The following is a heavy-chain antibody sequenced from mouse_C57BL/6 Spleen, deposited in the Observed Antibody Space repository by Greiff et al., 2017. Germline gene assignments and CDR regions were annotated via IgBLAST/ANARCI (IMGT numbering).Heavy chain of an antibody. V-gene: IGHV3-6*01. CDR3: ARDEWASGFAY. CDR1: GYSITSGYY. D-gene: IGHD6-1*01. CDR2: ISYDGSN. J-gene: IGHJ3*01. Sequence: DVPLQVSGPGLVKPSQSLSLTCSVTGYSITSGYYWDWIRQFPGNKLEWLGYISYDGSNNYNPSLKNRISITRDKSKNQLVLKLNSVTTEDTASYYCARDEWASGFAYGGQGTLVTVSA.